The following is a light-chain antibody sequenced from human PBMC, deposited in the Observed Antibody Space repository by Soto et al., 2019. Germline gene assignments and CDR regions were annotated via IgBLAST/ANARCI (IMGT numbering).Light chain of an antibody. V-gene: IGKV3-20*01. Sequence: EIVLTQSPGTLSLSPGERATLSCRASQSVSSSYLAWYQQIPGQAPRLLICGASTRATGIPDRFSGGGSGTDFTLTISRLEPEDFAVYYSQQYGSTSLTFGGRTKVNIK. CDR1: QSVSSSY. J-gene: IGKJ4*01. CDR3: QQYGSTSLT. CDR2: GAS.